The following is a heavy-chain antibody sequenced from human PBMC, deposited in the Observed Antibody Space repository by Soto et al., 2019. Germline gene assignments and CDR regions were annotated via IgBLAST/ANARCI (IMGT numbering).Heavy chain of an antibody. CDR2: IHHSGRT. J-gene: IGHJ4*02. V-gene: IGHV4-59*08. D-gene: IGHD4-17*01. CDR3: AKNDQLTTVTSSPGNLDY. Sequence: PSETLSLTCTVSGGSISSYYWSWIRQPPGKRLEYIGYIHHSGRTTYNPFLKSRVTISVDASKNQFSLRLNSVNAADTAVYYCAKNDQLTTVTSSPGNLDYWGQGTLVTVSS. CDR1: GGSISSYY.